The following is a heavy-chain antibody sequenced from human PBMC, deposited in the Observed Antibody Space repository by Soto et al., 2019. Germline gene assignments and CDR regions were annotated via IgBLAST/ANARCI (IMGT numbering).Heavy chain of an antibody. Sequence: SETLSLTCTVSGGSVSTGMKYWGWVRQPPGKALEFIGYMYKTGETLLNSSLKSRVTLSMETSKNQFSLTLSSVTAAAASVYFCMKAHESGDFRGMAIWGPGTAVTVSS. V-gene: IGHV4-61*01. CDR2: MYKTGET. J-gene: IGHJ6*02. D-gene: IGHD3-10*01. CDR3: MKAHESGDFRGMAI. CDR1: GGSVSTGMKY.